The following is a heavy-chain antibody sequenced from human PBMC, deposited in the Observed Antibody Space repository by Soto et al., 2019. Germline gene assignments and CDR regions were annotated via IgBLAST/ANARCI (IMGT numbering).Heavy chain of an antibody. CDR3: ARARQYYDCELDP. J-gene: IGHJ5*02. CDR2: IYYSGST. Sequence: SETLSLTCTVSGGSVSSGGYYWSWIRQHPGKGLEWTGYIYYSGSTYYNPSLKSRVTISVDTSKNQFSLKLTSVTAADTAIYYCARARQYYDCELDPWGQGTLVTVSS. V-gene: IGHV4-31*03. CDR1: GGSVSSGGYY. D-gene: IGHD3-16*01.